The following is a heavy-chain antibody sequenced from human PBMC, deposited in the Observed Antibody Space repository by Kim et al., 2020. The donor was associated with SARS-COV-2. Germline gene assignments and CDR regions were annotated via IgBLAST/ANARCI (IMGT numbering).Heavy chain of an antibody. CDR3: AKDRGGSGWPVFDC. D-gene: IGHD6-19*01. V-gene: IGHV3-23*01. CDR1: GFTLSNNA. CDR2: IRASAETT. J-gene: IGHJ4*02. Sequence: GGSLRLSCAASGFTLSNNAMSWVRQAPGRGLEWVSTIRASAETTYYAGSVNGRCTISRDISKHTLYLQLSSLRADDTAIYYCAKDRGGSGWPVFDCWGQGTLVTVSS.